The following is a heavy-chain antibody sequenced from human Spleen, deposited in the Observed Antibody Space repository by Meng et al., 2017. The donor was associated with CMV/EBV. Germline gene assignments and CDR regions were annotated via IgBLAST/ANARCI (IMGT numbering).Heavy chain of an antibody. Sequence: YCWSWIRQPQGKGLEWVGEINHSGSTNYNPSLKSRVTISVDTSKNQFSLKLSSVTAADTAVYYCAGGGKGMNSYCSSTSCYRNWYFDLWGRGTLVTVSS. D-gene: IGHD2-2*01. CDR2: INHSGST. CDR3: AGGGKGMNSYCSSTSCYRNWYFDL. V-gene: IGHV4-34*01. CDR1: YC. J-gene: IGHJ2*01.